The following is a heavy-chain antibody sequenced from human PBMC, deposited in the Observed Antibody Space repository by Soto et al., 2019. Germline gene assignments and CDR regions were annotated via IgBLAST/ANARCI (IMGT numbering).Heavy chain of an antibody. V-gene: IGHV4-39*02. CDR1: VGSISTGSYS. D-gene: IGHD2-15*01. J-gene: IGHJ4*02. CDR2: IFYSGST. Sequence: SETLSLTCTVSVGSISTGSYSWAWIRQPPGKGLEWIGSIFYSGSTYYNPSLKSRVTISVDTSKNHFSLKLNSVTAADTAVYYCARFCSGGTCNYGYYFDFWGQGTMVTVSS. CDR3: ARFCSGGTCNYGYYFDF.